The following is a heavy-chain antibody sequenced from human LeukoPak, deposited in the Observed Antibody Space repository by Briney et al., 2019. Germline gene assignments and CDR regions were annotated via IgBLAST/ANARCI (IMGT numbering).Heavy chain of an antibody. V-gene: IGHV3-23*01. CDR1: GFTFSSDA. CDR2: ISGGGSST. J-gene: IGHJ4*02. Sequence: GGSLRLSSAASGFTFSSDAMSWVRQAPGKGLEWVSAISGGGSSTYYADSVKGRLTISRDNSKNTLYLQMNRLRAEDTAVYYCAKNPAYYDDSSAYPVDHWGQGTLVTVSS. CDR3: AKNPAYYDDSSAYPVDH. D-gene: IGHD3-22*01.